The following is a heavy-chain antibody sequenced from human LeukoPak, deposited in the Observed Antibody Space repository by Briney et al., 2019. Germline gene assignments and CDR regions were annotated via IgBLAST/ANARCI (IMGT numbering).Heavy chain of an antibody. D-gene: IGHD5-12*01. J-gene: IGHJ6*02. CDR2: IIPILGIA. V-gene: IGHV1-69*04. Sequence: SVKVSCKASGGTFSSYAISWVRQAPGQGLEWMGRIIPILGIANYAQKFQGRVTITADKSTSTAYMELSSLRSEDTAVYYCARDSGNDLDYYYYXGMDVWGQGTTVTVSS. CDR1: GGTFSSYA. CDR3: ARDSGNDLDYYYYXGMDV.